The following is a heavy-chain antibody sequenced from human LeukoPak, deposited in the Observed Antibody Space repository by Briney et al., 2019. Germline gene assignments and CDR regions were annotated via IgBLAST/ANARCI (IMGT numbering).Heavy chain of an antibody. CDR3: ARALDPSNIAVAGTKYYFDY. D-gene: IGHD6-19*01. CDR2: IYYSGST. V-gene: IGHV4-39*01. J-gene: IGHJ4*02. CDR1: GGSISSSSYY. Sequence: SETLSLTCTVSGGSISSSSYYWGWIRQPPGKGLEWIGSIYYSGSTYYNPSLKSRVTISVDTSKNQFSLKLSSVTAADTAVYYCARALDPSNIAVAGTKYYFDYWGQGTLVTASS.